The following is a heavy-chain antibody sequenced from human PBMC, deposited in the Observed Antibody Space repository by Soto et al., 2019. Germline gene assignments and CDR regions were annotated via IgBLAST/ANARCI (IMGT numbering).Heavy chain of an antibody. V-gene: IGHV3-30*04. CDR3: ARDDEGGSDCDLGY. J-gene: IGHJ4*02. D-gene: IGHD3-10*01. CDR2: ISRDGSNE. Sequence: QVQLVASGGGVVQPGRSLRLSCAASGFTFSSYVIHWVRQTPDKGLEWVAFISRDGSNEYYADSVKGRFTISRDNSKNTLYLEMNSLRAEDTAVYYCARDDEGGSDCDLGYWGQGTLVTVSS. CDR1: GFTFSSYV.